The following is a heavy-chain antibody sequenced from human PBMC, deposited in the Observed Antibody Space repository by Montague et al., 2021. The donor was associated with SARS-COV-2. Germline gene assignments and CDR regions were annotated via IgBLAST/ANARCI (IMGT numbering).Heavy chain of an antibody. D-gene: IGHD2-2*01. V-gene: IGHV4-34*01. J-gene: IGHJ4*02. CDR3: ARHPLGYCSSTSCHVG. Sequence: SETLSLTCAVYTEAFNGYYWTWIRQLPGKGLEWIGEVSHPGSAKYNPSLKSRVTISVDTSKNQFSLKLSSVTAADTAVYYCARHPLGYCSSTSCHVGWGQGTLVTVSS. CDR2: VSHPGSA. CDR1: TEAFNGYY.